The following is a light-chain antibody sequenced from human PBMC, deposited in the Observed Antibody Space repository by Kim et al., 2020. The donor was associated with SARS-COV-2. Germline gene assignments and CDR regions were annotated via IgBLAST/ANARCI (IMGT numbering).Light chain of an antibody. J-gene: IGKJ2*01. CDR2: GAS. V-gene: IGKV3-15*01. Sequence: EIVMTPSPATLSVSPGERATLSCRASQSVTSNLAWYQQRPGQAPRLLIYGASIRATGIPDRFSGSGSGTEFTLTISSLQPEDFALYYSQQYNRWPPYIFGQGTKLEI. CDR3: QQYNRWPPYI. CDR1: QSVTSN.